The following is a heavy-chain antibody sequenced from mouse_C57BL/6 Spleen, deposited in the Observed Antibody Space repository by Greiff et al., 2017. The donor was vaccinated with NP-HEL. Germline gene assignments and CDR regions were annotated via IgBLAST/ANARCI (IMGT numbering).Heavy chain of an antibody. Sequence: EVKLMESGGDLVKPGGSLKLSCAASGFTFSSYGMSWVRQTPDKRLEWVATISSGGSYTYYPDSVKGRFTISRDNAKNTLYLQMSSLKSEDTAMYYCARDYDEAWFAYWGQGTLVTVSA. J-gene: IGHJ3*01. V-gene: IGHV5-6*01. CDR1: GFTFSSYG. CDR2: ISSGGSYT. D-gene: IGHD2-4*01. CDR3: ARDYDEAWFAY.